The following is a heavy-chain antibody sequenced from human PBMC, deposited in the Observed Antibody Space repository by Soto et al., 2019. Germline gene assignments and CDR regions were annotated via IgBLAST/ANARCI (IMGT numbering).Heavy chain of an antibody. J-gene: IGHJ5*02. CDR3: ARRDSSSLGWWFDP. D-gene: IGHD6-6*01. CDR1: GGSISSYY. CDR2: IYYSGST. Sequence: QVQLQESGPGLVKPSETLSLTCTVSGGSISSYYWSWIRQPPGKGLEWIGYIYYSGSTNYNPSLKSRVTISVDTSKNQFSRKLSSVTAADTAVYYCARRDSSSLGWWFDPWGQGTLVTVSS. V-gene: IGHV4-59*08.